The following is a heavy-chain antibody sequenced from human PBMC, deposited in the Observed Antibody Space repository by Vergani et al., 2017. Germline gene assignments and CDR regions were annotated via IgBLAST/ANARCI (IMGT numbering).Heavy chain of an antibody. Sequence: EVQLLESGGGLVQPGGSLRLSCAASGFTFSSFAMSWVRQVPGKGLEWVSGIGGSGGNTYYANSVKGRFTISRDNSKNTLYLQMNSLRADDTAVYYCATRVYCSSTSCYEGRGYYYGMGVWDRGTTVTFSS. CDR3: ATRVYCSSTSCYEGRGYYYGMGV. CDR1: GFTFSSFA. J-gene: IGHJ6*02. CDR2: IGGSGGNT. V-gene: IGHV3-23*01. D-gene: IGHD2-2*01.